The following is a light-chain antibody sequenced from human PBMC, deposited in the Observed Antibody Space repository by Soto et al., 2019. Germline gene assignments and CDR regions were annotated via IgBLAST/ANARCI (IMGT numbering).Light chain of an antibody. Sequence: EIVLTQSPGTLSLSPGERATLSCRASQSVSSSYLAWYQQKPGQAPRLLIYDASSRATGIPDRFSGSGSATDFTLTINRLEPEDFAVYYCQQYGSSPLTFGQGTKLEIK. J-gene: IGKJ2*01. CDR1: QSVSSSY. CDR2: DAS. CDR3: QQYGSSPLT. V-gene: IGKV3-20*01.